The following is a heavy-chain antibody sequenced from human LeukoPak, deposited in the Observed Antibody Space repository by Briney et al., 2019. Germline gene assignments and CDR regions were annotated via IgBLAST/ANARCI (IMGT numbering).Heavy chain of an antibody. Sequence: GGSLRLSCAASGFTFSSYAMSWVRRAPGKGPEWVSAISGSGTTTYYADSVKGRFTISRDNSKNTLYLQMNSLRAEDTAVYYCAKESSGWSQYDYWGQGTLVPVSS. CDR3: AKESSGWSQYDY. V-gene: IGHV3-23*01. CDR2: ISGSGTTT. J-gene: IGHJ4*02. CDR1: GFTFSSYA. D-gene: IGHD6-19*01.